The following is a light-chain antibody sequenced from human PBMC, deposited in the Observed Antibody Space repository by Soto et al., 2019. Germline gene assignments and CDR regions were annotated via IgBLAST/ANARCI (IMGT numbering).Light chain of an antibody. Sequence: DIVMTQSPLSLHVTPGEPASISCRSSQSLLHSDGYIYLDWYRQRPGQSPQLLICLGSNRASGVPDRFSGSGSGTHFTLTISRVEAEDFGVYYCIQALQTPWTFGQGTRVEVK. V-gene: IGKV2-28*01. J-gene: IGKJ1*01. CDR3: IQALQTPWT. CDR2: LGS. CDR1: QSLLHSDGYIY.